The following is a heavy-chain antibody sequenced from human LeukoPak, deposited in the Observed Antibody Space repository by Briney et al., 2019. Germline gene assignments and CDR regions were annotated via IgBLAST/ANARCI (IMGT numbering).Heavy chain of an antibody. CDR3: ARDLGSGWSPGY. Sequence: PSETLSLTCTVSGGSISSYYWSWIRQPPGKGLEWIGYIYYSGSTNYNPSLKSRVTISVDTSKNQFSLNLSSVTAADTAFYYCARDLGSGWSPGYWGQGTLVTVSS. CDR2: IYYSGST. V-gene: IGHV4-59*12. CDR1: GGSISSYY. J-gene: IGHJ4*02. D-gene: IGHD6-19*01.